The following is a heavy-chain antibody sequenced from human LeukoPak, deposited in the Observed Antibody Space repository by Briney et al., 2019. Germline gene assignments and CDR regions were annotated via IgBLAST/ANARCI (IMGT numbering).Heavy chain of an antibody. Sequence: GASVKVSCKASGGTFSSYAISWVRQAPGQGLEWMGGIIPIFGTANYAQKFQGRVTITTDESTSTAYMELSSLRSEDTAVYYCASPPGLHYYGSAYYFDYWGQGTLVTVSP. CDR1: GGTFSSYA. J-gene: IGHJ4*02. V-gene: IGHV1-69*05. CDR3: ASPPGLHYYGSAYYFDY. D-gene: IGHD3-10*01. CDR2: IIPIFGTA.